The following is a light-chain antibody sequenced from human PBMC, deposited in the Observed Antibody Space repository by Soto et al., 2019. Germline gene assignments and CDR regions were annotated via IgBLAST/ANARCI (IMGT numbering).Light chain of an antibody. CDR3: QSYDSSNLAV. CDR1: SGSIASNY. J-gene: IGLJ7*01. Sequence: NFMLTQPHSVSESPGKTVTISCTGSSGSIASNYVQWYQQRPGSAPTTVIYEDNQRPSGVPDRFSGSIDSSSNSASLTISGLKTGDEADYYCQSYDSSNLAVFGGGTQLTVL. CDR2: EDN. V-gene: IGLV6-57*02.